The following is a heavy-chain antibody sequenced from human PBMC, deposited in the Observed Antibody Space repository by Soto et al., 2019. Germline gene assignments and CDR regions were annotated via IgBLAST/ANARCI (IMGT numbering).Heavy chain of an antibody. J-gene: IGHJ6*02. CDR3: AKSRDAYNFYFYYGMDV. V-gene: IGHV3-30*18. D-gene: IGHD2-2*01. Sequence: VQLVESGGGLVQPGGSLRLSCAASGFTFSDYYMHWIRQAPGKGLEWVALILYDGSNKYYADSVKGRFTISRDNSKNTLYLQVSSLRAEDTAVYYCAKSRDAYNFYFYYGMDVWGQGTTVTVSS. CDR1: GFTFSDYY. CDR2: ILYDGSNK.